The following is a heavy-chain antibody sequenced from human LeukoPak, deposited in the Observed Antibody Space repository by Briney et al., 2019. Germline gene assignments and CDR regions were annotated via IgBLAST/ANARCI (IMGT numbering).Heavy chain of an antibody. J-gene: IGHJ5*02. Sequence: ASVKVSCKASGYTFTGYYMHWVRQAPGQGLEWMGWINPNSGGTNYARKFQGRVTMTRDTSISTAYMELSRLRSDDTAVYYCARMDYYDSSGYGYWFDPWGQGTLVTVSS. CDR1: GYTFTGYY. D-gene: IGHD3-22*01. CDR3: ARMDYYDSSGYGYWFDP. V-gene: IGHV1-2*02. CDR2: INPNSGGT.